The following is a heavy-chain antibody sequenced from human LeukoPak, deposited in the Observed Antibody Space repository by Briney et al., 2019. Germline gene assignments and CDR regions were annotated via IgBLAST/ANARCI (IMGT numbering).Heavy chain of an antibody. CDR3: ARDLSAVGTTHWGY. V-gene: IGHV1-2*06. J-gene: IGHJ4*02. Sequence: ASVKVSCKASGYTFTGYYMHWVRQAPGQGLEWMGRINPNSGGTNYAQKFQGRVTMTRDTSISTAYMELSRLRSDDTAVYYCARDLSAVGTTHWGYWGQGTLVTVSS. CDR2: INPNSGGT. CDR1: GYTFTGYY. D-gene: IGHD7-27*01.